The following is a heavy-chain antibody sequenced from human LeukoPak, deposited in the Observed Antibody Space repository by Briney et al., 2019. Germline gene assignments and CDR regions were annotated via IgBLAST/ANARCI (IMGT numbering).Heavy chain of an antibody. CDR3: RAEDYGDYGLDY. V-gene: IGHV3-15*01. CDR2: IKSKTDGGTT. CDR1: GFTFSNAW. D-gene: IGHD4-17*01. Sequence: GGSLRLSCATSGFTFSNAWMSWVRQAPGKGLEWVGRIKSKTDGGTTDYAAPVKGRFTISRDDSKNTLYLQMNSLKTEDTAVYYCRAEDYGDYGLDYWGQGTLVTVSS. J-gene: IGHJ4*02.